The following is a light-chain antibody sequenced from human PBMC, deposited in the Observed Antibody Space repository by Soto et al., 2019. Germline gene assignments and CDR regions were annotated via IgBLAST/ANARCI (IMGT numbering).Light chain of an antibody. Sequence: DIQMTQSPSSLSASVGDTVTITCRASQGIRNDLGWFQQKPGQAPQRLIYAVSTLQSGVPSRFSGSGSGTDFTLTISRLEPDDFAVYYCQQCGGSPLFSFGPGTRVDI. CDR1: QGIRND. CDR2: AVS. V-gene: IGKV1-17*01. J-gene: IGKJ3*01. CDR3: QQCGGSPLFS.